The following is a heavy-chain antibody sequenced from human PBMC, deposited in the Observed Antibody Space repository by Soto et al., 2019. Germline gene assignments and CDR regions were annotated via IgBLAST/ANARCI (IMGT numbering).Heavy chain of an antibody. J-gene: IGHJ4*02. CDR1: GFTFTSSA. CDR3: AAVIVSNYYYGDYEARPSFDY. D-gene: IGHD4-17*01. CDR2: IVVGSGNT. Sequence: ASVKVSCKASGFTFTSSAMQWVRQARGQRLEWIGWIVVGSGNTNYAQKFQERVTITRDMSTSTAYMELSSLRSEDTAVYYCAAVIVSNYYYGDYEARPSFDYWGQGTLVTVSS. V-gene: IGHV1-58*02.